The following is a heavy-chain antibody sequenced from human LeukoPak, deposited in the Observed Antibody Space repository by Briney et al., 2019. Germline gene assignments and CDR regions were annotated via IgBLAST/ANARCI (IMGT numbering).Heavy chain of an antibody. CDR1: GGTFSSYA. D-gene: IGHD3-22*01. CDR2: IIPIFGTA. V-gene: IGHV1-69*13. CDR3: ARGRYYYDSSGYTPLPDY. Sequence: GASVKVSCKASGGTFSSYAISWVRQAPGQGLEWMGGIIPIFGTANYAQKFQGRVTITADESTSTAYMELSSLRSEDTAVYYCARGRYYYDSSGYTPLPDYWGQGTLVTVSS. J-gene: IGHJ4*02.